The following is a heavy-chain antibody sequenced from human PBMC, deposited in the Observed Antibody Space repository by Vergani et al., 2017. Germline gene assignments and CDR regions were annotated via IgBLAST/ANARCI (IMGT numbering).Heavy chain of an antibody. Sequence: QVQLVQSGAEVKTPGSSVKVSCKASGGTFSSYAISWVRQAPGQGLEWMGWISAYNGNTNYAQKLQGRVTMTTDTSTSTAYMELRSLRSDDTAVYYCARDPTGYCSSTSCHAFDYWGQGTLVTVSS. CDR1: GGTFSSYA. V-gene: IGHV1-18*01. CDR2: ISAYNGNT. D-gene: IGHD2-2*01. CDR3: ARDPTGYCSSTSCHAFDY. J-gene: IGHJ4*02.